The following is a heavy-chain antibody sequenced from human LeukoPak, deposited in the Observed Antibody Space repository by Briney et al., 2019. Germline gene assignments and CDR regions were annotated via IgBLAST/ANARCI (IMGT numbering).Heavy chain of an antibody. CDR2: IYSGDNT. J-gene: IGHJ4*02. D-gene: IGHD3-9*01. CDR1: GFTVSSNY. CDR3: ARDYYDILTANRQTKSSYFDY. Sequence: GGSLRLSCVASGFTVSSNYMSWDRQAPGKGLEWVSVIYSGDNTYYVDSVKGRFTISRDSSKNTLYLQMNSLRAEDTAVYYCARDYYDILTANRQTKSSYFDYWGQGTLVTVSS. V-gene: IGHV3-66*01.